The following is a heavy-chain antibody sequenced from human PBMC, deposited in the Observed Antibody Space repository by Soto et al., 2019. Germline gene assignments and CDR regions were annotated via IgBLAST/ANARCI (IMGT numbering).Heavy chain of an antibody. CDR1: GLTFSTHV. J-gene: IGHJ4*02. D-gene: IGHD6-25*01. CDR3: VRADGSDPFLY. Sequence: GGSLRLSCVVSGLTFSTHVMHWVRQAPGKGLEWVALIWYDGSAEGYSDSVRGRFIVSRDNSKNTTYLEMNSLRGEDTAVYYCVRADGSDPFLYWGQGNLVTVSS. CDR2: IWYDGSAE. V-gene: IGHV3-33*01.